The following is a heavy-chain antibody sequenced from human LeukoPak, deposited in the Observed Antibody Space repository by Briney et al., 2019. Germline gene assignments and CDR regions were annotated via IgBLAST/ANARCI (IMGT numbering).Heavy chain of an antibody. CDR3: ASPSGYSSPPYAFDI. CDR2: INPNSGGT. CDR1: GYTFTGYY. Sequence: ASVKVSCKASGYTFTGYYMHWVRQAPGQGLEWMGWINPNSGGTNYAQKFQGRVTMTRDTSISTAYMELNRLRSDDTAVYYCASPSGYSSPPYAFDIWGQGTMVTVSS. V-gene: IGHV1-2*02. J-gene: IGHJ3*02. D-gene: IGHD6-19*01.